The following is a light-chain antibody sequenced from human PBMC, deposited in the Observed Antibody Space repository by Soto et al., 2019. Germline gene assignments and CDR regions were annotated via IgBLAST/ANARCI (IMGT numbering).Light chain of an antibody. Sequence: IQLPQSPSFLSPSIGESVPITCRASQVISTSLAWYQVKPGKAPKLLIYAASTLESGVPSRFSATVSGTEFSLTITSLQPEDFATYYCQQLFDSPITFGQGTRLEIK. J-gene: IGKJ5*01. CDR2: AAS. V-gene: IGKV1-9*01. CDR3: QQLFDSPIT. CDR1: QVISTS.